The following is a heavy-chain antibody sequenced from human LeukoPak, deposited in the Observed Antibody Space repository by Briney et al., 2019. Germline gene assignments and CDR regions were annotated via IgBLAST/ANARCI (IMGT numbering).Heavy chain of an antibody. CDR1: GSTFSSYS. CDR3: ARGPSSPDGYFDY. CDR2: ISSSSSYI. Sequence: GGSLRLSCAASGSTFSSYSMNWVRQAPGKGLEWVSSISSSSSYIYYADSVKGRFTISRDNAKNSLYLQMNSLRAEDTAVYYCARGPSSPDGYFDYWGQGTLVTVSS. D-gene: IGHD2-2*01. V-gene: IGHV3-21*01. J-gene: IGHJ4*02.